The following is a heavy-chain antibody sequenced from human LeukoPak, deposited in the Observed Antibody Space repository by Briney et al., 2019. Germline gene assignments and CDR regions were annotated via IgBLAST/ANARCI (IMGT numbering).Heavy chain of an antibody. CDR2: IYYSGST. J-gene: IGHJ4*02. Sequence: SETLSLTCTVSGGSISSYYWSWLRQPPGKGLEWIGYIYYSGSTNYNPSLKSRVTISVDTSKNQFSLKLSSVTAADTAVYYCARLVKVGATRFVDYWGQGTLVTVSS. CDR3: ARLVKVGATRFVDY. V-gene: IGHV4-59*08. D-gene: IGHD1-26*01. CDR1: GGSISSYY.